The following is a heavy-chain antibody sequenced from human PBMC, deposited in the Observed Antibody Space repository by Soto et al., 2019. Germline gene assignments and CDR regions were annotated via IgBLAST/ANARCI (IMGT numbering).Heavy chain of an antibody. V-gene: IGHV4-59*01. CDR1: GGSISSYY. Sequence: PSETLSLTCTVSGGSISSYYWSWIRQPPGKGLEWIGYIYYSGSTNYNPSLKSRVTISVDTSKNQFSLKLSSVTAADTAVYYCARDSYDFWSGYYYYMDVWGKGTTVTVSS. J-gene: IGHJ6*03. CDR2: IYYSGST. D-gene: IGHD3-3*01. CDR3: ARDSYDFWSGYYYYMDV.